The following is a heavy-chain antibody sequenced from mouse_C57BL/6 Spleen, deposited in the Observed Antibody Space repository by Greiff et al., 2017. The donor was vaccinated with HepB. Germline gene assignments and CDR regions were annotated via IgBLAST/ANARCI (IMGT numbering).Heavy chain of an antibody. Sequence: EVQVVESGGGLVKPGGSLKLSCAASGFTFSSYAMSWVRQTPEKRLEWVATISDGGSYTYYPDNVKGRFTISRDNAKNNLYLQMSHLKSEDTAMYYCARDLDFDYWGQGTTLTVSS. CDR1: GFTFSSYA. CDR2: ISDGGSYT. V-gene: IGHV5-4*01. J-gene: IGHJ2*01. CDR3: ARDLDFDY.